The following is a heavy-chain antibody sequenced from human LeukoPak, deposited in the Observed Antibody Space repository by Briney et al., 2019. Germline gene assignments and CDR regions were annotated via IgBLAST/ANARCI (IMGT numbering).Heavy chain of an antibody. J-gene: IGHJ4*02. Sequence: PSGGSLRLSCAASGFTFSSYAMSWVRQAPGKGLEWVSAISGSGGSTYYADSVKGRFTISRDNSKNTPYLQMNSLRAEDTAVYYCAKLHGYSYGYVDYWGQGTLVTVSS. CDR2: ISGSGGST. CDR1: GFTFSSYA. CDR3: AKLHGYSYGYVDY. D-gene: IGHD5-18*01. V-gene: IGHV3-23*01.